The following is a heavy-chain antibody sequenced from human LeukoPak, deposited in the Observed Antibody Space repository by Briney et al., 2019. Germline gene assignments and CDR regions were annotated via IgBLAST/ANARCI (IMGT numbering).Heavy chain of an antibody. J-gene: IGHJ4*02. D-gene: IGHD3-10*01. CDR1: GYTFTSYG. CDR2: ISAYNGNT. V-gene: IGHV1-18*01. CDR3: ARDPGPKDYYGSGSYSPFDY. Sequence: ASVKVSCKASGYTFTSYGISWVRQAPGQGLEWMGWISAYNGNTNYAQKLQGRVTMTTDISTSTAYMELRSLRSDDTAVYYCARDPGPKDYYGSGSYSPFDYWGLGTLVTVSS.